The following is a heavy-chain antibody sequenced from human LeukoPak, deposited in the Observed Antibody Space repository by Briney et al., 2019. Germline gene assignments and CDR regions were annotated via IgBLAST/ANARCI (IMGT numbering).Heavy chain of an antibody. Sequence: SVKVSCKASGGTFSSYAISWVRQAPGQGLEWMGRIIPIFGTANYAQKFQGRVTITTDESTSTAYMELSSLRSEDTAVYYCASHYYGSGSYYNHETFDYWGQGTLVTVPS. V-gene: IGHV1-69*05. CDR3: ASHYYGSGSYYNHETFDY. CDR1: GGTFSSYA. D-gene: IGHD3-10*01. J-gene: IGHJ4*02. CDR2: IIPIFGTA.